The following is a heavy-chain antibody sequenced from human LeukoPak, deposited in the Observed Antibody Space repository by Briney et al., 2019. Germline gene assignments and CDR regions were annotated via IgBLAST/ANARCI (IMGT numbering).Heavy chain of an antibody. CDR1: GFTFSSYG. D-gene: IGHD2-15*01. CDR2: ISYDGSNK. Sequence: GGSLRLSCAASGFTFSSYGMHWVRQAPGKGLGWVAVISYDGSNKYYAESVKGRFTISRENSKNTMYLQMNSLRAEDTAVYYCAKDAIVVVVAAYFDYWGQGTLVTVSS. V-gene: IGHV3-30*18. J-gene: IGHJ4*02. CDR3: AKDAIVVVVAAYFDY.